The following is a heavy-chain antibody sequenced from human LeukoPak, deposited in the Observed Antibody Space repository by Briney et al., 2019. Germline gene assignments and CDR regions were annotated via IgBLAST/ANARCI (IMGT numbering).Heavy chain of an antibody. J-gene: IGHJ6*02. CDR1: GFSLSDYA. CDR3: ARNKAITGFFGMDV. D-gene: IGHD1-20*01. V-gene: IGHV3-30*04. CDR2: ISYGGTHE. Sequence: PGRPLRLSCAAPGFSLSDYAMHWVRQAPGKGLEWVAVISYGGTHEYYADSVKGRFTISRDNSKNTLHLQMNTLRAEDTAVYFCARNKAITGFFGMDVWGQGTTVTVSS.